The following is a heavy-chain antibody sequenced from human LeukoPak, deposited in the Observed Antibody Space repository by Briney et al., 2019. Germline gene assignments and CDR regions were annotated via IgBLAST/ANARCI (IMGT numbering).Heavy chain of an antibody. CDR1: GFTFSSYA. CDR2: TSNSGGST. D-gene: IGHD6-6*01. V-gene: IGHV3-23*01. J-gene: IGHJ4*02. CDR3: AKGRYSSSSVYYFDY. Sequence: GGSLRLSCAASGFTFSSYAMSWVRQAPGRGLEWVSSTSNSGGSTYYADSVKGRFTLSRDNSKSTLSLQMHSLRAEDTAVYYCAKGRYSSSSVYYFDYWGQGTLVTVSS.